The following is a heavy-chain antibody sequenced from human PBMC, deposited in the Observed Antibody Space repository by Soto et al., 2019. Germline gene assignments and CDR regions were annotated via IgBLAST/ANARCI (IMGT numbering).Heavy chain of an antibody. D-gene: IGHD4-17*01. V-gene: IGHV4-61*01. CDR3: ARTTAVPNPPRSRYFFDY. Sequence: PSVTNSLTGSVSDGYSINQTDYWSRKRQPPGKRLEWIGYVYYSGTTNYNPYLKSRVTISVDLSKTQFSLRLSSVTTADTALYYCARTTAVPNPPRSRYFFDYWGQGTLVSVSS. CDR2: VYYSGTT. CDR1: DGYSINQTDY. J-gene: IGHJ4*02.